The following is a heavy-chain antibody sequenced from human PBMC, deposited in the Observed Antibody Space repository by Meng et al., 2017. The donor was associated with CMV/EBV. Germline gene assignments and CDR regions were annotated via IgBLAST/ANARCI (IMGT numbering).Heavy chain of an antibody. V-gene: IGHV1-8*01. CDR2: MNPNSGNT. CDR3: ARGRLLKNWFDP. CDR1: GYTFTSYD. Sequence: ASVKVSCKASGYTFTSYDINWVRRATGQGLEWMGWMNPNSGNTGYAQKFQGRVTMTRNTSISTAYMELSSLRSEDTAVYYCARGRLLKNWFDPWGQGTLVTVSS. J-gene: IGHJ5*02.